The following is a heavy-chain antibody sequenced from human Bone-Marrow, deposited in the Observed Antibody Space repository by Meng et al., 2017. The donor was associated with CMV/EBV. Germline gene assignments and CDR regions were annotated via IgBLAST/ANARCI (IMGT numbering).Heavy chain of an antibody. CDR3: TTDTTMIVVVITTS. CDR1: FPFSNAW. D-gene: IGHD3-22*01. CDR2: IKSKTDGGTT. Sequence: FPFSNAWIGWVRQAPGKGLEWVGRIKSKTDGGTTDYAAPVKGRFTISRDDSKNTLYLQMNSLKTEDTAVYYCTTDTTMIVVVITTSWGQGTLVTVSS. V-gene: IGHV3-15*01. J-gene: IGHJ5*02.